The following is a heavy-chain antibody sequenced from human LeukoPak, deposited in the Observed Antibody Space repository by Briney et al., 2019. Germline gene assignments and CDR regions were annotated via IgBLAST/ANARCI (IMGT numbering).Heavy chain of an antibody. V-gene: IGHV3-30*04. Sequence: GRSLRLSCAASGFTFSSYAMHWVRQAPGKGLEWVAVISYDGSNKYYADSVKGRFTISRDNSKNTLYLQMNSLRAEDTAVYYCARDGNPLLWFGEPPDHWGQGTLVTVSS. CDR2: ISYDGSNK. CDR1: GFTFSSYA. J-gene: IGHJ4*02. D-gene: IGHD3-10*01. CDR3: ARDGNPLLWFGEPPDH.